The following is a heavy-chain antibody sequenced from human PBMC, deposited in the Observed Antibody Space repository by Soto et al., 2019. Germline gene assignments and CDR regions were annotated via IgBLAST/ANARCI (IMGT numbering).Heavy chain of an antibody. Sequence: GGSLRLSCAASGFTFSSYGMHWVRQAPGKGLEWVAVISYDGSNKYYADSVKGRFTISRDNSKNTLYLQMNSLRAEDTAVYYCAKDRNQYSSSWYGIEFDYWGQGTLVTVSS. CDR1: GFTFSSYG. CDR3: AKDRNQYSSSWYGIEFDY. J-gene: IGHJ4*02. V-gene: IGHV3-30*18. CDR2: ISYDGSNK. D-gene: IGHD6-13*01.